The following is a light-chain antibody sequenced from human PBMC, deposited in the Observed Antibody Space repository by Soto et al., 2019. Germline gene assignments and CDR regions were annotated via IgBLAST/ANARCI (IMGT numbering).Light chain of an antibody. CDR1: QSVSSSY. J-gene: IGKJ4*01. V-gene: IGKV3-20*01. CDR2: GAS. CDR3: QQYGSSPLT. Sequence: EIVLTQSPGTLSLSPGERATLSCRASQSVSSSYLDGYQQKPGQAPRLLIDGASSRATGIPDRFSGSGSGTDFTLTISRLEPEDFAVYYCQQYGSSPLTFGGGTKVEIK.